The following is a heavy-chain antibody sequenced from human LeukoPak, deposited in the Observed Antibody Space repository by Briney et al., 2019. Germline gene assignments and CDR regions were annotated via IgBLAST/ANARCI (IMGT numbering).Heavy chain of an antibody. CDR1: GFTFGDYA. V-gene: IGHV3-49*03. CDR2: IRSKAYGGTT. Sequence: GGSLRLSCTASGFTFGDYAMSWFRQAPGKGLEWVGFIRSKAYGGTTEYAASVKGRFTISRDDSKSIAYLQMNSLKTEDTAVYYCTRDHTSGYETFFDYWGQGTLVTVSS. J-gene: IGHJ4*02. CDR3: TRDHTSGYETFFDY. D-gene: IGHD5-12*01.